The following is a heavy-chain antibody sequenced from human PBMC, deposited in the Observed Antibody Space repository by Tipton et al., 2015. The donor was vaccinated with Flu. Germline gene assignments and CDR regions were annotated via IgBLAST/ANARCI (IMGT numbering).Heavy chain of an antibody. CDR3: AKVIPELVAGLDY. Sequence: SLRLSCAASGFTFSRYGMSWVRQAPGKGLEWVAGFSGSGGATYFADSVKGRFTISGDNSKNTLYLQMNSLRAEDTAVYFCAKVIPELVAGLDYWGQGTLVTVSS. J-gene: IGHJ4*02. CDR1: GFTFSRYG. D-gene: IGHD6-19*01. CDR2: FSGSGGAT. V-gene: IGHV3-23*01.